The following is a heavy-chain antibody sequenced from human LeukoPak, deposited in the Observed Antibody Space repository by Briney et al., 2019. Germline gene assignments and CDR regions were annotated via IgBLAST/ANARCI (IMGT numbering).Heavy chain of an antibody. CDR1: GFTFSSYS. CDR2: ISSSSSYI. CDR3: ASLNFDWLLNPRPFDY. V-gene: IGHV3-21*01. D-gene: IGHD3-9*01. J-gene: IGHJ4*02. Sequence: GGSLRLSCAASGFTFSSYSMNWVRQAPGKGLEWVSSISSSSSYIYYADSVKGRFTISRDNAKNSLYLQMNSLRAEDTAVYYCASLNFDWLLNPRPFDYWGQGTLVTVSS.